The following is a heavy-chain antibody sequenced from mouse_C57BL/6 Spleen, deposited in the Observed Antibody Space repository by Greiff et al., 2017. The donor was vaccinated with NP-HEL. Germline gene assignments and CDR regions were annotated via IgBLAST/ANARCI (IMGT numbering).Heavy chain of an antibody. V-gene: IGHV5-4*03. CDR2: ISDGGSYT. CDR3: ARAYYYGSSRGFAY. Sequence: EVMLVESGGGLVKPGGSLKLSCAASGFTFSSYAMSWVRQTPEKRLEWVATISDGGSYTYYPDNVKGRFTISRDNAKNNLYLQMSHLKSEDTAMYYCARAYYYGSSRGFAYWGQGTLVTVSA. CDR1: GFTFSSYA. J-gene: IGHJ3*01. D-gene: IGHD1-1*01.